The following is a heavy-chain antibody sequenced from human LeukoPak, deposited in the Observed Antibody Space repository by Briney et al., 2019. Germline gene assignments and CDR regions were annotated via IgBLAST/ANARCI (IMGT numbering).Heavy chain of an antibody. CDR1: GGSFSGYY. D-gene: IGHD2-15*01. Sequence: SETLSLTCAVYGGSFSGYYWSWIRQPPGKGLEWIGEINHSGSTNYNPSLKSRVTISVDTSKNQFSLKLSSVTAADTAVYYCASRVVVVAATQYDYWGQGTLVTVSS. V-gene: IGHV4-34*01. CDR2: INHSGST. CDR3: ASRVVVVAATQYDY. J-gene: IGHJ4*02.